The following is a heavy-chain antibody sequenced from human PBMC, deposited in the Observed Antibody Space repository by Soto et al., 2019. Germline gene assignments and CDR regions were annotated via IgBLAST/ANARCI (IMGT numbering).Heavy chain of an antibody. D-gene: IGHD3-10*01. Sequence: ASVKVSCKASVYTFTSYGISWVRHAPGQGLEWMGWISTYNGNTKYAQKLQGRVTMTTDTSTSTAYMELRSLRSDDTAVFYCAREMVRGVGSDYWGQGTLVTVSS. CDR1: VYTFTSYG. CDR2: ISTYNGNT. V-gene: IGHV1-18*01. CDR3: AREMVRGVGSDY. J-gene: IGHJ4*02.